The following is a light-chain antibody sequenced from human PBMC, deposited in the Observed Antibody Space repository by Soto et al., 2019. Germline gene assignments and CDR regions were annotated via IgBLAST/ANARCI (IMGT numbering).Light chain of an antibody. CDR1: QIISSW. Sequence: DIQMTQSPSTLSASVGDRVTITCRASQIISSWLAWYQQKPGKAPKLLIYDASSLQGGVPSRFSGSGSGTEFTLTISSLQPDDFATYYCQQYNSYPWTFGQGTKVEIK. J-gene: IGKJ1*01. CDR2: DAS. CDR3: QQYNSYPWT. V-gene: IGKV1-5*01.